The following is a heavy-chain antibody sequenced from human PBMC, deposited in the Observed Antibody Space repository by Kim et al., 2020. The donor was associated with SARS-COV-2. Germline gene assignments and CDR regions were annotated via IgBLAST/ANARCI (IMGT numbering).Heavy chain of an antibody. CDR1: GGTFSSYA. D-gene: IGHD3-10*01. CDR3: ATTAADITMVQGVGDY. J-gene: IGHJ4*02. CDR2: IIPIFGTA. Sequence: SVKVSCKASGGTFSSYAISWVRQAPGQGLEWMGGIIPIFGTANYAQKFQGRVTITADESTSTAYMELSSLRSEDTAVYYCATTAADITMVQGVGDYWGQGTLVTVSS. V-gene: IGHV1-69*13.